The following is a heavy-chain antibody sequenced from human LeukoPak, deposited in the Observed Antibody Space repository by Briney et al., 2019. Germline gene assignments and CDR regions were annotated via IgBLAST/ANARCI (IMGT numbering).Heavy chain of an antibody. J-gene: IGHJ1*01. CDR3: ARKGRPYYYDSSGLGVEYFQH. CDR1: GGTFSSYA. D-gene: IGHD3-22*01. Sequence: ASVKVSCKASGGTFSSYAISWVRQAPGQGLEWMGGIIPIFGTANYAQKFQGRVTITADESTSTAYMELSSLRSEDTAVYYCARKGRPYYYDSSGLGVEYFQHWGQGTLVTVS. CDR2: IIPIFGTA. V-gene: IGHV1-69*01.